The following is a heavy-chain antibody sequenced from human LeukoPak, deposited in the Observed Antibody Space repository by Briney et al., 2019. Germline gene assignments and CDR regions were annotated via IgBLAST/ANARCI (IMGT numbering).Heavy chain of an antibody. J-gene: IGHJ4*02. CDR2: IYPNGNT. V-gene: IGHV3-66*01. Sequence: GGSLRLSCAASGFTVSSNYMNWVRQAPGKGLEWVSMIYPNGNTFYTDSVKGRFTISRDNSKNTLDLQMSSLRAEDTAVYYCARLTTVVTPADYWGQGTLVTVSS. CDR1: GFTVSSNY. D-gene: IGHD4-23*01. CDR3: ARLTTVVTPADY.